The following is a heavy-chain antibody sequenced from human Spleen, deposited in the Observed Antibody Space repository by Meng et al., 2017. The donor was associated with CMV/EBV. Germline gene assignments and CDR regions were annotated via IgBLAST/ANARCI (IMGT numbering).Heavy chain of an antibody. J-gene: IGHJ6*02. Sequence: GGSLRLSCAASGFTFSSNAMSWVRQAPGKGLEWVANIKQDGSEKYYVDSVKGRFTISRDNAKNSLYLQMNSLRAEDTAVYYCARDGLLCTNGVCHDYYYYGMDVWGQGTTVTVSS. CDR1: GFTFSSNA. CDR2: IKQDGSEK. CDR3: ARDGLLCTNGVCHDYYYYGMDV. V-gene: IGHV3-7*01. D-gene: IGHD2-8*01.